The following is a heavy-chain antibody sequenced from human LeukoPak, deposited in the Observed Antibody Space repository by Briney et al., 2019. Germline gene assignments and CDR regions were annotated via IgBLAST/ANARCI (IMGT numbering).Heavy chain of an antibody. CDR2: IYYSGST. CDR3: AREEDP. J-gene: IGHJ5*02. CDR1: GGSISSYY. Sequence: PSETLSLTCTVSGGSISSYYWSWLRQPPGKGLEWIGYIYYSGSTNYNPSLKSRVTISVDTSKNQFSLKLSSVTAADTAVYYCAREEDPWGQGTLVTVSS. V-gene: IGHV4-59*01.